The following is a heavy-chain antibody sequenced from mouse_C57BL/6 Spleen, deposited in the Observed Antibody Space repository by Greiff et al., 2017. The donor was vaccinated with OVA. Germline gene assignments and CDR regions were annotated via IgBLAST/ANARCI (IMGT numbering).Heavy chain of an antibody. V-gene: IGHV3-6*01. D-gene: IGHD2-1*01. CDR1: GYSITSGYY. Sequence: EVQLQESGPGLVKPSQSLSLTCSVTGYSITSGYYWNWIRQFPGNKLEWMGYISYDGSNNYNPSLKNRISITRDTSKNQFFLKLNSVTTEDTATYYCARRDFYGNFAYWGQGTLVTVSA. J-gene: IGHJ3*01. CDR3: ARRDFYGNFAY. CDR2: ISYDGSN.